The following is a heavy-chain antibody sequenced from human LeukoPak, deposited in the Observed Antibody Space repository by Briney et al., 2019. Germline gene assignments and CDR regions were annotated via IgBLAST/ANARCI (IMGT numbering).Heavy chain of an antibody. CDR1: GYSISSGYF. CDR3: ARTYPGLLYAVV. V-gene: IGHV4-38-2*02. Sequence: SETLSLTCTVSGYSISSGYFWGWIRQPPGKGLEWIGSIYHSGSTYYNPSLKSRVTISVDTSKNQFSLKLSSVTAADTAVYYCARTYPGLLYAVVWGQGTLVTVSS. CDR2: IYHSGST. J-gene: IGHJ4*02. D-gene: IGHD2-15*01.